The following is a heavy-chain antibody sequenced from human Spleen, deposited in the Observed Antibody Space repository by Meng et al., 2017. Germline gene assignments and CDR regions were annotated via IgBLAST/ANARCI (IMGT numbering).Heavy chain of an antibody. CDR1: GFPFSGYA. J-gene: IGHJ5*02. V-gene: IGHV3-30*04. D-gene: IGHD5-18*01. Sequence: GESLKISCTASGFPFSGYAMHWVRQAPGKGLEWVAVISSDVTNKKYADSVRGRFTISRDNSKNTLYLQMNSLRAEDTAVYYCARDYAEYSYAPGGEVDPWGQGTLVTVSS. CDR3: ARDYAEYSYAPGGEVDP. CDR2: ISSDVTNK.